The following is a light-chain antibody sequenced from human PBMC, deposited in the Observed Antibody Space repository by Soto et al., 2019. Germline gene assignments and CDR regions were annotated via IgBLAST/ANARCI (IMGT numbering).Light chain of an antibody. CDR3: QSYDSSLSVV. V-gene: IGLV1-40*01. CDR2: GNI. J-gene: IGLJ2*01. CDR1: SSNIGAGYD. Sequence: QSVLTQPPSVSGAPGQRVTISCTGSSSNIGAGYDVHWYHQLPGTAPKILIYGNINRPSGVPDRVSGSKSGTSASLAITGLQAEDEADYYCQSYDSSLSVVFGGGTQLTVL.